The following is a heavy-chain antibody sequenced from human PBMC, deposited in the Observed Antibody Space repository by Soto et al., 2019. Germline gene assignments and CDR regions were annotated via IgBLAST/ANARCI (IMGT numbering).Heavy chain of an antibody. V-gene: IGHV3-48*02. CDR3: ASPAVAHKHQFDY. Sequence: GGSLRLSCVASGFTLSSHGLNWVRQSPGKGLEWISYISGSGTSIYYADSVKGRFTVSRDNAKNSLYLQMNSLRDEDTAVYYCASPAVAHKHQFDYWGQGTLVTVSS. D-gene: IGHD6-19*01. CDR1: GFTLSSHG. CDR2: ISGSGTSI. J-gene: IGHJ4*02.